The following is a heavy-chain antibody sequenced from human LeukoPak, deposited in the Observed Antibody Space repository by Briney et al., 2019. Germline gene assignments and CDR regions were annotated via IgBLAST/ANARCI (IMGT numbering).Heavy chain of an antibody. D-gene: IGHD2-21*01. Sequence: GGSLRLSSAAAGFTFSKYWTHWVRQAPGKGLVWVSRIKSDGRTNYADSVKGRFTISRDNAKNTVSLHMNRLRAEDTAVYYCARAPSEIGGNYPEYFRHWGQGSLVTVSS. CDR3: ARAPSEIGGNYPEYFRH. V-gene: IGHV3-74*01. CDR2: IKSDGRT. CDR1: GFTFSKYW. J-gene: IGHJ1*01.